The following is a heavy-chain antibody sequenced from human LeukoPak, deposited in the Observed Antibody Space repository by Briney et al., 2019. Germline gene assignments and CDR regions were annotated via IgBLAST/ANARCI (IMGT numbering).Heavy chain of an antibody. Sequence: GASVKVSCKASGGTFSSYAMNWVRQAPGQGLEWMGWINTNTGIPTYAQGFTGRFVFSLDTSVSTAYLQISSLKAEDTAVYYCARGAGDIYPYNWFDPWGQGTLVTVSS. CDR1: GGTFSSYA. V-gene: IGHV7-4-1*02. J-gene: IGHJ5*02. CDR3: ARGAGDIYPYNWFDP. D-gene: IGHD5-12*01. CDR2: INTNTGIP.